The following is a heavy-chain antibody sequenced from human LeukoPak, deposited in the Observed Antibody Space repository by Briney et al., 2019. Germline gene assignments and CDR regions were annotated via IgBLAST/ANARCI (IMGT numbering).Heavy chain of an antibody. D-gene: IGHD3-10*01. J-gene: IGHJ5*02. CDR3: ARALGYFGSGGEA. V-gene: IGHV4-4*07. Sequence: RPSETLSLTCTVSGGSVSSYFWNWIRQPAGKGLEWIGRIYPSGSTNYNPSLRSRVTMSVDTSKNQFSLKLSSVTAADTAMYYCARALGYFGSGGEAWGQGTLVTGSS. CDR2: IYPSGST. CDR1: GGSVSSYF.